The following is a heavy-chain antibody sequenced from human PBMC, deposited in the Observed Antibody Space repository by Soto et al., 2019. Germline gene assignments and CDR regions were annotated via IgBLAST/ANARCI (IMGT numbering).Heavy chain of an antibody. CDR1: GFSLSTSGMC. J-gene: IGHJ6*02. D-gene: IGHD4-17*01. CDR2: IDWDDDK. CDR3: ARIRRVYYGDYGYYYYGMDV. V-gene: IGHV2-70*01. Sequence: GSGPTLVNPTQTLTLTCTFSGFSLSTSGMCVSWIRQPPGKALEWLALIDWDDDKYYSTSLKTRLTISKDTSKNQVVLTMTNMDPVDTATYYCARIRRVYYGDYGYYYYGMDVWGQGTTVTVSS.